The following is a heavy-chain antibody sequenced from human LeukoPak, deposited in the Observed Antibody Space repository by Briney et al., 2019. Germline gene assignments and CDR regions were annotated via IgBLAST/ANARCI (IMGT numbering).Heavy chain of an antibody. J-gene: IGHJ4*02. CDR1: GGSISSYY. V-gene: IGHV4-59*01. Sequence: PSETLSLTCTVSGGSISSYYWSWIRQPAGKGLEWIGYIYYSGSTSYNPSLKSRVTISVDTSKNQFSLKLTSVTAADTAVYYCARDPGSEGIDYWGQGTLVTVSS. CDR3: ARDPGSEGIDY. CDR2: IYYSGST.